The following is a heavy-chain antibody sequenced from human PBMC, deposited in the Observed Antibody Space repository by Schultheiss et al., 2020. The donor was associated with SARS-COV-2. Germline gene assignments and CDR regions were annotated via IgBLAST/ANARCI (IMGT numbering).Heavy chain of an antibody. CDR1: GFSFSSYA. Sequence: GGSLRLSCAASGFSFSSYAMNWVRQAPGRGLEWVSGISSSGLSTYYADSVKGRFTTSRDNSRNTLNLQMNSLRAEDTAVYYCAKVGVVTAIRTDAFDIWGQGALVTVSS. V-gene: IGHV3-23*01. CDR2: ISSSGLST. J-gene: IGHJ3*02. CDR3: AKVGVVTAIRTDAFDI. D-gene: IGHD2-21*02.